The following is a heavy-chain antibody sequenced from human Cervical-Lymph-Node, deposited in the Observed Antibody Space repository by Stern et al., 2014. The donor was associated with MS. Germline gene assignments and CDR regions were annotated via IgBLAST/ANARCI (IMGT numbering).Heavy chain of an antibody. Sequence: VQLVESGPGLVKPSETLSLTCTVSGGSITSYYWSWIRQPAGKGLEWIGRIYTRGTTNYNPSIKSRITMSVDTSKNQFSLRLRSVTAADTAVYYCARERLTSGWYVVREAWFDPWGQGTLVTVSS. J-gene: IGHJ5*02. CDR2: IYTRGTT. D-gene: IGHD6-19*01. V-gene: IGHV4-4*07. CDR3: ARERLTSGWYVVREAWFDP. CDR1: GGSITSYY.